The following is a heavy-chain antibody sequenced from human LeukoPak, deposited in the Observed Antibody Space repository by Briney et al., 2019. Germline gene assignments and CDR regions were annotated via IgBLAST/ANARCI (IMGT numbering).Heavy chain of an antibody. CDR1: GYSFTNYW. V-gene: IGHV5-10-1*01. J-gene: IGHJ3*02. Sequence: GASLKISCKGSGYSFTNYWITWVRQMPGKGLEWMGRIDPSDSYTNYSPSFQGHVTISADKSISTAYLQWSSLKASDTAVYYCARHWDSSCDAFDIWGQGTMVTVSS. D-gene: IGHD6-6*01. CDR3: ARHWDSSCDAFDI. CDR2: IDPSDSYT.